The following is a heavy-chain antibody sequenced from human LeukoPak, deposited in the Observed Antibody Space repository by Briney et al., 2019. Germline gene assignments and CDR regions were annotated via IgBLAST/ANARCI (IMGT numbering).Heavy chain of an antibody. V-gene: IGHV1-69*13. CDR3: ASGSSSTSYYYYYGMDV. D-gene: IGHD2-2*01. Sequence: ASVKVSYKGSGGTFISYAISWVGQAPGQGGEGMGGIIPIFGTANYTQKFQGRVTITADESTSTAYMELSSLRSEDTAVYYCASGSSSTSYYYYYGMDVWGKGTTVTVSS. CDR1: GGTFISYA. J-gene: IGHJ6*04. CDR2: IIPIFGTA.